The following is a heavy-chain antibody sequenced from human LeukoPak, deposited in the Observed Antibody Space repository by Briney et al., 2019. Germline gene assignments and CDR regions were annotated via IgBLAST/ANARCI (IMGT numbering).Heavy chain of an antibody. V-gene: IGHV3-23*01. CDR1: GFTFSSYA. CDR3: AKGRMGELSSALWGY. D-gene: IGHD3-16*02. CDR2: ISGSGGST. Sequence: GGSLRLSCAASGFTFSSYAMSWVRQAPGKGLEWVSAISGSGGSTYYADSVKGRFTISRDNSKNTLYLQMNSLRAEDTAVYYCAKGRMGELSSALWGYWGQGTLVTVSS. J-gene: IGHJ4*02.